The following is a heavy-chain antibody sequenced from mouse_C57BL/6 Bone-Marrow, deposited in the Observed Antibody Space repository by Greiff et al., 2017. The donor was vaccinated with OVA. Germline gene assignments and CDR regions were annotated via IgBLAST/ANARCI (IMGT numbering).Heavy chain of an antibody. J-gene: IGHJ2*01. CDR1: GYTFTSYW. CDR3: ARSGYDD. CDR2: IDPSDLYT. V-gene: IGHV1-50*01. Sequence: QVQLKQPGAELVKPGASVKLSCKASGYTFTSYWMQWVKQRPGQGLEWIGEIDPSDLYTNYNQKFKGKATLTVATSSSTAYMQLSSLTSEDSAVDYCARSGYDDWGQGTTLTVSS. D-gene: IGHD2-2*01.